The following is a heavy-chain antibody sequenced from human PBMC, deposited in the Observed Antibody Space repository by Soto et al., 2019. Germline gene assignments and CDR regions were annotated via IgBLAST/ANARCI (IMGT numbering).Heavy chain of an antibody. CDR2: IYYSGST. V-gene: IGHV4-31*03. CDR1: GDSISSGGYY. D-gene: IGHD2-21*01. Sequence: QVQLQESGPGLVKPSQTLSLTCTVSGDSISSGGYYWSWIRQHPGKGLEWIGYIYYSGSTFYNPXLQSRVTISVDXSXNXISLKLSSVTAADTAVYYCAASCVGCGGFNHSGMDVWGQGTTVTVSS. CDR3: AASCVGCGGFNHSGMDV. J-gene: IGHJ6*02.